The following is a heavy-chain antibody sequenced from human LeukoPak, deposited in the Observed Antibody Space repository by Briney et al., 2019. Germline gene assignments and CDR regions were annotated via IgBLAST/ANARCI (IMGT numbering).Heavy chain of an antibody. D-gene: IGHD3-16*02. CDR3: ARDSVITFGGVIAPNDAFDI. CDR2: ISGSGGST. V-gene: IGHV3-23*01. Sequence: PGGSLRLSYAASGFTFSSYAMSWVRQAPGKGLEWVSAISGSGGSTYYADSVKGRLTISRDNSKNTLYLQMNSLRDEDTAVYYCARDSVITFGGVIAPNDAFDIWGQGTMVSVSS. CDR1: GFTFSSYA. J-gene: IGHJ3*02.